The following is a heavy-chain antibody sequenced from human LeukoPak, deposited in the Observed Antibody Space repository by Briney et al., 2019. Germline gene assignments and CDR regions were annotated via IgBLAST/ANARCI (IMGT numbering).Heavy chain of an antibody. Sequence: SETLSVTCTVSGGSVSSGSYYWSWIRQPPGKGLEWIGYIYYSGSTNYNPSLKSRVTISVDTSKNQFSLKLSSVTAADTAVYYCARARGSARSWFDPWGQGTLVTVSS. CDR2: IYYSGST. V-gene: IGHV4-61*01. D-gene: IGHD6-25*01. CDR1: GGSVSSGSYY. J-gene: IGHJ5*02. CDR3: ARARGSARSWFDP.